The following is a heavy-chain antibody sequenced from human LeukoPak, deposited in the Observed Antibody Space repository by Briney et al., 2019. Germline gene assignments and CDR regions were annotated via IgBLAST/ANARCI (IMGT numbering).Heavy chain of an antibody. Sequence: SETLSLTCAVYGGSFSGYYWSWIRQPPGKGLEWIGEINHSGSTNYNPSLKSRVTISVDTSKNQFSLKLSSVTAADTAVYYCARVRSRYSSSWPGDYWGQGTLVTVSS. V-gene: IGHV4-34*01. J-gene: IGHJ4*02. D-gene: IGHD6-13*01. CDR1: GGSFSGYY. CDR2: INHSGST. CDR3: ARVRSRYSSSWPGDY.